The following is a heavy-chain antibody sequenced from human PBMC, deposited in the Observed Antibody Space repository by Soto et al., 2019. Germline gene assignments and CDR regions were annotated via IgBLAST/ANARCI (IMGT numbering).Heavy chain of an antibody. V-gene: IGHV4-30-4*01. D-gene: IGHD3-3*01. J-gene: IGHJ6*02. CDR3: TRGSRVEYYYYRMAV. CDR2: IYYSGST. CDR1: GDSISSGDYY. Sequence: SETLSLTCTVSGDSISSGDYYWSWIRQPPGKGLEWIGYIYYSGSTNYNPSLKSRVIISVDTSKKQFSLKLSSVTAADTAVYYCTRGSRVEYYYYRMAVWAQGTTVTVSS.